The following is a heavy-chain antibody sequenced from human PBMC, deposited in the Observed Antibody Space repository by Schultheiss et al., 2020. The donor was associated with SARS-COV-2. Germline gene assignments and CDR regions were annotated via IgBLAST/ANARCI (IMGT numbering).Heavy chain of an antibody. CDR1: GGSISSYY. CDR3: ARGHRSSTSKKYNWFDP. CDR2: IYTSGST. Sequence: SETLSLTCTVSGGSISSYYWSWIRQPAGKGLEWIGRIYTSGSTNYNPSLKSRVTISVDTSKNQFSLKLSSVTAADTAVYYCARGHRSSTSKKYNWFDPWGQGTLVTVSS. V-gene: IGHV4-4*07. D-gene: IGHD2-2*01. J-gene: IGHJ5*02.